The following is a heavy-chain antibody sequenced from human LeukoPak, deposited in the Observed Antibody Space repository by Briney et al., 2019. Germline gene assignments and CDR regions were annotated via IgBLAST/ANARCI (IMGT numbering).Heavy chain of an antibody. V-gene: IGHV4-39*01. D-gene: IGHD3-10*01. CDR3: ARHHITMAGWLYFDY. CDR1: GGSISSSSYY. Sequence: PSETLSLTCTVSGGSISSSSYYWGWIRQPPGKGLEWIGSIYYSGSTYYNPSLKSRVTISVDTSKNQFSLKLSSVTAADTAVHYCARHHITMAGWLYFDYWGQGTLVTVSS. CDR2: IYYSGST. J-gene: IGHJ4*02.